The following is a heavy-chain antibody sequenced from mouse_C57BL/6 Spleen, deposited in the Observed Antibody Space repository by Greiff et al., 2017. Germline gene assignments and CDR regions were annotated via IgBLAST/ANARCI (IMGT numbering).Heavy chain of an antibody. CDR2: ISDGGSYT. V-gene: IGHV5-4*01. CDR1: GFTFSSYA. J-gene: IGHJ4*01. CDR3: ARAGRGYYAMDY. Sequence: EVHLVESGGGLVKPGGSLKLSCAASGFTFSSYAMSWVRQTPEKRLEWVATISDGGSYTYYPDNVKGRFTISRENAKNNLYLQMSHLKSEDTAMYYCARAGRGYYAMDYWGQGTSVTVSS.